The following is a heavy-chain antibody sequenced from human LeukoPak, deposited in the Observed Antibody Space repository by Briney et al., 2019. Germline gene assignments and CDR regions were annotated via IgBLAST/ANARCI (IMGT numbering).Heavy chain of an antibody. V-gene: IGHV4-61*08. Sequence: PSQTLSLTCTVSGGSISSGDYYWSWIRQPPGKGLEWIGYIYYSGSTNYNPSLKSRVTISVDTSKNQFSLKLSSVTAEDTAVYYCARAPGRACSSTSCYNQKLVWYYYYMDVWGKGTTVTVSS. J-gene: IGHJ6*03. CDR3: ARAPGRACSSTSCYNQKLVWYYYYMDV. CDR1: GGSISSGDYY. CDR2: IYYSGST. D-gene: IGHD2-2*02.